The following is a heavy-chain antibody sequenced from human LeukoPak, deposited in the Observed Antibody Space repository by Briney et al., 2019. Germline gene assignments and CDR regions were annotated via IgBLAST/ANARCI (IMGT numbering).Heavy chain of an antibody. D-gene: IGHD4-17*01. J-gene: IGHJ4*02. CDR3: ARLHPWGYGDYFDY. Sequence: SETLSLTCTVSGGSISSSSYYWGWIRQPPGKGLEWIGSIYYSGSTYYNPSLKSRVTISVDTSKNQFSLKLSSVTAADTAVYYCARLHPWGYGDYFDYWGQGTLVTVSS. CDR2: IYYSGST. CDR1: GGSISSSSYY. V-gene: IGHV4-39*01.